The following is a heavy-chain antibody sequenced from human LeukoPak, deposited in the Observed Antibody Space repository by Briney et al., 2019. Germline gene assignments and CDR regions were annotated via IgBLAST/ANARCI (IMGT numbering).Heavy chain of an antibody. D-gene: IGHD3-10*01. CDR3: ARGVKKMFNTGRAGGDRFDY. CDR2: IYYAGST. J-gene: IGHJ4*02. Sequence: PSETLSLTCNVSGDSISSSSYYWSWIRVPPGKGLEWIGSIYYAGSTYYNPSLKSRVTLSVDTSTNHFSLNIKSVTAADTAMYYCARGVKKMFNTGRAGGDRFDYWGQGTLVTVSS. CDR1: GDSISSSSYY. V-gene: IGHV4-39*02.